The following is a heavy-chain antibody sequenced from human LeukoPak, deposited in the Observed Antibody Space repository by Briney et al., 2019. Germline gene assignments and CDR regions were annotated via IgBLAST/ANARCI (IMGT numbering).Heavy chain of an antibody. Sequence: GGSLRLPCAASGFTFSSYAMNWVRQAPLKGLEWASAISGSGRNTYYADSVKGRFTISRDNSKNTLYLQMNSLRAEDSAVYYCVTNYFDSSAYYPDFDYWGRGALVTVSS. J-gene: IGHJ4*02. CDR1: GFTFSSYA. CDR3: VTNYFDSSAYYPDFDY. V-gene: IGHV3-23*01. CDR2: ISGSGRNT. D-gene: IGHD3-22*01.